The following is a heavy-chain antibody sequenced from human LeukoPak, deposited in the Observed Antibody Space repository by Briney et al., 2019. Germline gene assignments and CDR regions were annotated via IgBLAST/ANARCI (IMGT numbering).Heavy chain of an antibody. Sequence: ASVKVSCKASGYTFTNYGINWVRQATGQGLEWMGWISTYNGNTNYAQTLQGRAAMTTDTSTSTAYMELRSLRSDATAVYYCPRDVTVTSEYYYYYSMDVWGKGTTVTVSS. CDR1: GYTFTNYG. D-gene: IGHD4-17*01. J-gene: IGHJ6*03. CDR3: PRDVTVTSEYYYYYSMDV. CDR2: ISTYNGNT. V-gene: IGHV1-18*01.